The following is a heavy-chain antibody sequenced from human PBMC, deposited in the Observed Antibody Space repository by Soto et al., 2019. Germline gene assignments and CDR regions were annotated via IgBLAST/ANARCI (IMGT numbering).Heavy chain of an antibody. CDR2: IIPIFRTP. V-gene: IGHV1-69*12. D-gene: IGHD1-1*01. Sequence: QVQLVQSGAXVLKPXSSVXXXXXASGXTXDTFAISWVRQAPGQGLEWMGGIIPIFRTPDYAQKFQGRVTITADVSTSTAYMELSSLRSEDTAVYYCARNKDREQLGGXXXXALDVWGQGTTVTVSS. J-gene: IGHJ6*02. CDR3: ARNKDREQLGGXXXXALDV. CDR1: GXTXDTFA.